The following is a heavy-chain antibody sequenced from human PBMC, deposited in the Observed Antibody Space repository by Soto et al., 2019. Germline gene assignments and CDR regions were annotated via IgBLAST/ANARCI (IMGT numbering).Heavy chain of an antibody. D-gene: IGHD3-10*01. CDR1: GGSISSYY. Sequence: SETLSLTCTVSGGSISSYYWSWIRQPPGKGLEWIGYIYYSGSTNYNPSLKSRVTISVDTSKNQFSLKLSSVTAADTAVYYCARDRRSPVGSKVYYYYYYGMDVWGQGTTVTVSS. V-gene: IGHV4-59*01. CDR3: ARDRRSPVGSKVYYYYYYGMDV. CDR2: IYYSGST. J-gene: IGHJ6*02.